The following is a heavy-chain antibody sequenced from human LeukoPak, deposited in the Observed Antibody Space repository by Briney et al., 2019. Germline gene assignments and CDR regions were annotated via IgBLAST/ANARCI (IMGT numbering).Heavy chain of an antibody. D-gene: IGHD3-22*01. Sequence: GGSLRLSCTASGFTFRMYAMSWVRQAPGKGLESVASIIYDGRHTYYAASVKGRFTISRDNSQNTLYLQMNSLRAEDTALYYCAKDGLSYDGSTHVYYFQSLGPRTLVTVSS. V-gene: IGHV3-23*01. J-gene: IGHJ4*02. CDR3: AKDGLSYDGSTHVYYFQS. CDR2: IIYDGRHT. CDR1: GFTFRMYA.